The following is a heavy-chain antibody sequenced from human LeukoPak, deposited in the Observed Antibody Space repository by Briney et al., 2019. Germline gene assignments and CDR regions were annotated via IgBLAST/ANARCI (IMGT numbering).Heavy chain of an antibody. D-gene: IGHD3-10*01. CDR3: ARDSTYYGSGSPPAHN. J-gene: IGHJ4*02. Sequence: PGGSLRLSCAASGFTFSNYAMHWVRQAPRKGLEGVAVISYDGSSKYYADSVKGRFPISRDNSKKPLYLQMDSLRAEDTAVYYCARDSTYYGSGSPPAHNWGQGTLVTVSS. CDR2: ISYDGSSK. CDR1: GFTFSNYA. V-gene: IGHV3-30-3*01.